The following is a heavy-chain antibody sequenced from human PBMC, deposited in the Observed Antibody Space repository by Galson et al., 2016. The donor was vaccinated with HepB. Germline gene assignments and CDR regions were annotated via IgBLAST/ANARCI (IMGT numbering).Heavy chain of an antibody. Sequence: SETLSLTCVVYRASLNNNYWSWVRQPPGKGLEWLGEITHSGDINYNPSLKSRVTMSADTSSSQFSLKMTSVTAADTAMYYWATLERRPSGHYYFDSWGQGTLVTVSS. V-gene: IGHV4-34*01. CDR1: RASLNNNY. J-gene: IGHJ4*02. CDR2: ITHSGDI. CDR3: ATLERRPSGHYYFDS. D-gene: IGHD3-22*01.